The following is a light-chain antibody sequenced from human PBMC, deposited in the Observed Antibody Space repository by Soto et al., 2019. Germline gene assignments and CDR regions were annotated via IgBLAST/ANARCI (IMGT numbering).Light chain of an antibody. J-gene: IGKJ1*01. CDR3: QQRSKWPPTWT. V-gene: IGKV3-11*01. CDR2: DAS. Sequence: EIVLTQSPATLSLSPGERATLSCRASQSVSSYLAWYQQKPGQAPRLLIYDASNRATGIPARFSGSGSGTDFTLTISSLEPEDFAVYYCQQRSKWPPTWTFGQGTKVDIK. CDR1: QSVSSY.